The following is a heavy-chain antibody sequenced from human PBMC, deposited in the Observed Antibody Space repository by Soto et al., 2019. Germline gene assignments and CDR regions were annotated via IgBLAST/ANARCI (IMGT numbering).Heavy chain of an antibody. CDR3: AREGVDCGGDCYGDYYYGMDV. V-gene: IGHV4-34*01. CDR2: INHSGST. J-gene: IGHJ6*02. D-gene: IGHD2-21*02. CDR1: GGSFSGYY. Sequence: KPSETLSLTCAVYGGSFSGYYWSWIRQPPGKGLEWIGKINHSGSTNYNPSLKGRVTISVDTSKNQFSLKLSSVTAADTAVYYCAREGVDCGGDCYGDYYYGMDVWGQGTSVTVSS.